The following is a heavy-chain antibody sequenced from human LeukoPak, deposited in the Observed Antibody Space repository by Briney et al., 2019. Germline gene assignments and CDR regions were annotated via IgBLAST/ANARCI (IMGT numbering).Heavy chain of an antibody. CDR2: INPNSGST. CDR3: ASAFSGTYSLGY. CDR1: GSIFISYY. J-gene: IGHJ4*02. D-gene: IGHD1-26*01. Sequence: GASVKVSCKESGSIFISYYIHWVRQAPGQGLEWMGIINPNSGSTSYAQKFRGRVTMTRDTSTSTLYMELSSLRSEDTAVYYCASAFSGTYSLGYWGQGTLVTVSS. V-gene: IGHV1-46*01.